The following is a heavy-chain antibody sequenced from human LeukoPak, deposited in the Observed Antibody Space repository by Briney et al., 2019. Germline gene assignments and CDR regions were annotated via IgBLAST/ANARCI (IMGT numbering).Heavy chain of an antibody. CDR2: INPDGAST. CDR3: ARAYSGYGGYYDY. CDR1: GYSFTSYY. V-gene: IGHV1-46*01. J-gene: IGHJ4*02. Sequence: GASVKVSCKASGYSFTSYYIHWVRQAPGQGLEWMGIINPDGASTTYGQKFQGRVTMTRDMSTSTVYMELSSLRSEDTALYYCARAYSGYGGYYDYWGQGTPVTVSS. D-gene: IGHD5-12*01.